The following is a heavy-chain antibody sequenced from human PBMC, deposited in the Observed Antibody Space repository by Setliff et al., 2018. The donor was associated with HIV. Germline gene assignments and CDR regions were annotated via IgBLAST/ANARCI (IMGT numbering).Heavy chain of an antibody. D-gene: IGHD2-21*01. Sequence: SETLRLSCAASEFTFSSYAMSWVRQSPGKGLEWIGYIYYTGDTYYRSSLESRVTISVDTSNNQFSLRLKSVTAADTAVYFCAQMSISASVYFDYWGQGTLVTAPQ. CDR3: AQMSISASVYFDY. V-gene: IGHV4-59*04. CDR1: EFTFSSYA. J-gene: IGHJ4*02. CDR2: IYYTGDT.